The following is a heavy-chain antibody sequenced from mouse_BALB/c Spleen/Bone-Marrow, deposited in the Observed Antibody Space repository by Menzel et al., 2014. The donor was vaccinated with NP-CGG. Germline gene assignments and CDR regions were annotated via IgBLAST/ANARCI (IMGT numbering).Heavy chain of an antibody. CDR2: INPYNDGT. CDR3: ARWSIIYYYGSSPYAMDY. V-gene: IGHV1-14*01. J-gene: IGHJ4*01. CDR1: GYTSTSYV. Sequence: EVQLQQSGPELVKPGASVKMSCKASGYTSTSYVMHWVKQKPGQGLEWIGYINPYNDGTKYNEKFKGKATLTSDKSSSTAYMELSSLTSEDSAVYYCARWSIIYYYGSSPYAMDYWGQGTSVTVSS. D-gene: IGHD1-1*01.